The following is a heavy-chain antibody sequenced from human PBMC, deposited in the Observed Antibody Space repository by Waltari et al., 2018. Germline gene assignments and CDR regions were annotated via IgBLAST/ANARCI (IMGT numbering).Heavy chain of an antibody. D-gene: IGHD2-8*01. CDR3: ARAPQWG. CDR1: GFTFSSYA. Sequence: EVQLLESGGGLVQPGGSLRLSCAASGFTFSSYAMSWVRQAPGKGLEGVTAISGSGGSTSYADTVKGRFTISRDNSKNTLYLQMNSLRAEDTAVYYCARAPQWGWGQGTMVTVSS. V-gene: IGHV3-23*01. CDR2: ISGSGGST. J-gene: IGHJ3*01.